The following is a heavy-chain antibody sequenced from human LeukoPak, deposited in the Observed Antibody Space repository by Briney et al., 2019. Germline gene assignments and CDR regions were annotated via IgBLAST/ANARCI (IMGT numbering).Heavy chain of an antibody. CDR2: IYYTGNT. V-gene: IGHV4-59*01. CDR1: GASISYNY. J-gene: IGHJ6*02. Sequence: PSETLSLTCTASGASISYNYWNWIRQPPGKGLEWIGYIYYTGNTNYNPSLKSRLSISVDTSKNQFSLKLSSVTAADTAVYYCARGYYYALDVWGQGTTVTASS. CDR3: ARGYYYALDV.